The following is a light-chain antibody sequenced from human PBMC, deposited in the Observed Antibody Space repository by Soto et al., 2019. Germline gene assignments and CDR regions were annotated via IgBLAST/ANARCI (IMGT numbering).Light chain of an antibody. Sequence: EIVTTQSPATLSVSPGERATLSCRASQSLSSNLAWYQQKPGQAPRLLIYGASNRATGIPARFSGSGSGTDFTLTISSLEPEDFAVYYCKQRSNWPLTFGQGTRLEIK. CDR3: KQRSNWPLT. CDR2: GAS. V-gene: IGKV3-11*01. CDR1: QSLSSN. J-gene: IGKJ5*01.